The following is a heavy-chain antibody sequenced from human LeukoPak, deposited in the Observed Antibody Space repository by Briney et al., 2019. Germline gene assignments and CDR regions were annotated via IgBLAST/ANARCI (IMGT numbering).Heavy chain of an antibody. Sequence: SETLSLTCTVSGGSISSSSYYWGWIRQPPGKGLEWIGSIYYSGSTYYNPSLKSRVTISVDTSKNQFSLKLSSVTAADTAVYYCARHGSFSYKQQLVRFWFDPWGQGTLVTVSS. J-gene: IGHJ5*02. D-gene: IGHD6-13*01. CDR1: GGSISSSSYY. CDR2: IYYSGST. V-gene: IGHV4-39*01. CDR3: ARHGSFSYKQQLVRFWFDP.